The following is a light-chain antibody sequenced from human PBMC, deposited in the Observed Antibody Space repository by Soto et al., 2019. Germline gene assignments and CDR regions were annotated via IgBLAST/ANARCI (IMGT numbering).Light chain of an antibody. CDR2: DVS. Sequence: QSVLTQPASVSGSPGQSITISCTGTSSDVGGYNYVSWYQQHPGKAPKLMTYDVSNRPSGVSNRFSGSKSGNTASLTISGLQAEDEDDYYCSSYTSSSTIYVFGTGTKLTVL. CDR1: SSDVGGYNY. V-gene: IGLV2-14*01. J-gene: IGLJ1*01. CDR3: SSYTSSSTIYV.